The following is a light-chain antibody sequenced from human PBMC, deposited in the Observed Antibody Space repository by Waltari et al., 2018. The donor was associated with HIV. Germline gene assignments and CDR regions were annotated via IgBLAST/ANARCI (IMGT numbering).Light chain of an antibody. V-gene: IGKV1-12*01. CDR1: QAVGTA. J-gene: IGKJ2*01. Sequence: DIELTQSPSEVSASVGDRGIISCRASQAVGTAVAWYHVRPGRAPRRFIYDPSRLEGGVSSRFSGSGFGTDFVFSIASLQSEDAGLYFCQQANTFPHSFGQGTKREV. CDR3: QQANTFPHS. CDR2: DPS.